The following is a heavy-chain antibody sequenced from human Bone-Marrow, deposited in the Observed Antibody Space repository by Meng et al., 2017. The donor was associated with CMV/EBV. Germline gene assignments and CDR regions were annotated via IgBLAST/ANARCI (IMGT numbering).Heavy chain of an antibody. CDR1: GGSVSSGSSY. V-gene: IGHV4-61*01. CDR3: ARDIAAAGTEWFDP. CDR2: IYYSGST. Sequence: SGGSVSSGSSYWSWIRQPPGKGLEWIGYIYYSGSTNYTPSLKSRVTISVDTSKNQFSLKLSSVTAADTAVYYCARDIAAAGTEWFDPWGQGTLVTVSS. D-gene: IGHD6-13*01. J-gene: IGHJ5*02.